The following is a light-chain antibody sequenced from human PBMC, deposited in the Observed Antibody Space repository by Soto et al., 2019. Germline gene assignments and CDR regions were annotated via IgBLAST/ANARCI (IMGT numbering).Light chain of an antibody. J-gene: IGKJ5*01. CDR3: QQSYSTPIT. Sequence: EIVMTQSPATLSVSLGERDTLSCRASQSVSSSYLAWYQQKPGQAPRLLIYGASSRATGIPDRFSGSGSGTDFTLTISRLEPEDFATYYCQQSYSTPITVGPGTRLDIK. V-gene: IGKV3D-20*02. CDR2: GAS. CDR1: QSVSSSY.